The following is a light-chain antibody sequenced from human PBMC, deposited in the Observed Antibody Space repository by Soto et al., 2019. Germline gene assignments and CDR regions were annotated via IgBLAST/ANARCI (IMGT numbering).Light chain of an antibody. CDR3: SSYTSSSTPYV. CDR1: SSDVGGYNY. V-gene: IGLV2-14*01. CDR2: EVS. Sequence: QSALTQPASVSGSPGQSITISCTGTSSDVGGYNYVFWYQQHPGKAPKLMIYEVSNRPSGVSKRFSGSKSGNTASLTISWVQAEDEADYYCSSYTSSSTPYVFGTGTKVTVL. J-gene: IGLJ1*01.